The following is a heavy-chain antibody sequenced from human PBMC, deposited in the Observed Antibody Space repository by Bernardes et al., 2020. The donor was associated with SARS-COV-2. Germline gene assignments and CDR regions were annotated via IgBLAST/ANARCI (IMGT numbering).Heavy chain of an antibody. CDR1: GFTFSSYA. CDR3: AKAGDGSITIFGVVIIGHWYFDL. J-gene: IGHJ2*01. V-gene: IGHV3-23*01. Sequence: GGSLRLSCAASGFTFSSYAKSWVRQAPGKGLEWVSAISGSGGSTYYADSVKGRFTISRDNSKNTLYLQMNSLRAEDTAVYYCAKAGDGSITIFGVVIIGHWYFDLWGRGTLVTVSS. CDR2: ISGSGGST. D-gene: IGHD3-3*01.